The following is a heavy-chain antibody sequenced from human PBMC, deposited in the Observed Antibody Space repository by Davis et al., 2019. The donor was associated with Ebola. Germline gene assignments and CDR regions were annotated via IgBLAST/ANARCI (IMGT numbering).Heavy chain of an antibody. CDR2: ISSSSSYI. CDR3: ARTVTGGLFVA. CDR1: GFTFSSYS. J-gene: IGHJ5*02. D-gene: IGHD2-8*02. Sequence: GESLKTSCAASGFTFSSYSMNWVRQAPGKGLEWVSSISSSSSYIYYADSVKGRFTISRDNAKNSLYLQMNSLRAEDTAVYYCARTVTGGLFVAWGQGTLVTVSS. V-gene: IGHV3-21*01.